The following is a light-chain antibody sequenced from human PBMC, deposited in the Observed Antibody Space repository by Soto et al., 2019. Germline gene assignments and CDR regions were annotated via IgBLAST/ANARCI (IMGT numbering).Light chain of an antibody. CDR3: QQYGSAPYT. Sequence: ESELTQSPSTLSLYPGERATLSCRASQSLGTSSLAWYQQKPGQATSLLIFVASTRATGIPDRFSGSGSGTDFTLSISRLEPEDFAVYYCQQYGSAPYTFGQETKLEIK. CDR1: QSLGTSS. J-gene: IGKJ2*01. V-gene: IGKV3-20*01. CDR2: VAS.